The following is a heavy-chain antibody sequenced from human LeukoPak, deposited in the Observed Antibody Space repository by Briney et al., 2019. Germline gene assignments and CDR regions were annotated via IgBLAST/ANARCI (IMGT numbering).Heavy chain of an antibody. Sequence: GGSLRLSCAASGFTFSSYSMNWVRQAPGKGLEWVSSISSSSSYIYYADSVKGRFTISRDNAKNSLYLQMNSLRAEDTAVYYCARGPDRDGYNFGAFDIWGQGTMVTVSS. CDR2: ISSSSSYI. CDR1: GFTFSSYS. D-gene: IGHD5-24*01. CDR3: ARGPDRDGYNFGAFDI. J-gene: IGHJ3*02. V-gene: IGHV3-21*01.